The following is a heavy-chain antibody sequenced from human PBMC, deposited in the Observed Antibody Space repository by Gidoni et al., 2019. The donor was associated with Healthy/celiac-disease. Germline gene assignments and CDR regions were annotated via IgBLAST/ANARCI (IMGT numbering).Heavy chain of an antibody. Sequence: QVQLVESGGGLVKPGGSLRLSCAASGFPFIDYYMSWIRQAPGQGLEWVSYISSSSSYTNYADSVKGRFTISRDNAKNSLYLQMNSLRAEDTAVYYCARDRYCSGGSCYSEVFLGAWGQGTLVTVSS. V-gene: IGHV3-11*06. J-gene: IGHJ5*02. CDR3: ARDRYCSGGSCYSEVFLGA. CDR1: GFPFIDYY. D-gene: IGHD2-15*01. CDR2: ISSSSSYT.